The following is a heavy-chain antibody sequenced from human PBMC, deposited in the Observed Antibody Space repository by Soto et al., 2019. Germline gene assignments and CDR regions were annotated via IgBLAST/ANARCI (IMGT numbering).Heavy chain of an antibody. Sequence: QVQLQQWGAGLLKPSETLSLTCAVYGGSFSGYYWSWIRQPPGKGLEWIGEINHSGSTNYNPSLKSRVTISVDTSKNQFSLKLSSVTAADTAVYYCARRIVLMVYATYNWFDPWGQGTLVTVSS. CDR1: GGSFSGYY. J-gene: IGHJ5*02. CDR2: INHSGST. D-gene: IGHD2-8*01. CDR3: ARRIVLMVYATYNWFDP. V-gene: IGHV4-34*01.